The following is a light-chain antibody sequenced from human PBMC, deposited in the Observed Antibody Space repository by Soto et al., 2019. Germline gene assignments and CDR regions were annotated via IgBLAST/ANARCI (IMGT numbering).Light chain of an antibody. Sequence: DIQMTQSPSSLSASVGDRVTITCQASQDISNYLNWYQQKPGKAPKLLIYDASNLETGVTSRFSGSGSGTDFTFTISSLQPEDIATYYCQQYDNLQYTFGQGTKLEIK. CDR2: DAS. V-gene: IGKV1-33*01. CDR3: QQYDNLQYT. J-gene: IGKJ2*01. CDR1: QDISNY.